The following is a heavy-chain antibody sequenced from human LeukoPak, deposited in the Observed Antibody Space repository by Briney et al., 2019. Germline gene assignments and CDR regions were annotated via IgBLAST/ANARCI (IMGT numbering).Heavy chain of an antibody. V-gene: IGHV3-15*01. D-gene: IGHD3-10*01. CDR2: IKSKTDGATT. Sequence: GGSLRLSCAASGFTFSNGWMSWVRQAPGKGLEWVGRIKSKTDGATTDYATPVKGRFTISRDDSKSTLYLQMNSLNTEDTAVYYCAPHGSGFYYGMDVWGQGTTVTVSS. J-gene: IGHJ6*02. CDR3: APHGSGFYYGMDV. CDR1: GFTFSNGW.